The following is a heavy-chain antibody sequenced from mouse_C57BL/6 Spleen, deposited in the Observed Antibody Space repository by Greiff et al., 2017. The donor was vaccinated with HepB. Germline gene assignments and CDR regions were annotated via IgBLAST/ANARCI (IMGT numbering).Heavy chain of an antibody. CDR3: AKEGTTITGDYYAMDY. CDR1: GFSLTSYG. V-gene: IGHV2-3*01. CDR2: IWGDGST. J-gene: IGHJ4*01. D-gene: IGHD1-1*01. Sequence: VKLQESGPGLVAPSQSLSITCTVSGFSLTSYGVSWVRQPPGKGLERLGVIWGDGSTNYHSALISRLSISKDNSKSQVFLKLNSLQTDDTATYYCAKEGTTITGDYYAMDYWGQGTSVTVSS.